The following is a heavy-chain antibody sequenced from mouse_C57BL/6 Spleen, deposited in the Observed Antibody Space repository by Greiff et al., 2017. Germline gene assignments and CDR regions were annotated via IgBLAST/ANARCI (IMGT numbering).Heavy chain of an antibody. V-gene: IGHV1-15*01. CDR2: IDPETGGT. D-gene: IGHD2-1*01. J-gene: IGHJ3*01. CDR1: GYTFTDYE. CDR3: TRPTGYYGNYVFAY. Sequence: QVQLQQSGAELVRPGASVTLSCKASGYTFTDYEMHWVKQTPVHGLEWIGAIDPETGGTAYNQKFKGKAILTADKSSSTAYMELRSLTSEDSAVYYCTRPTGYYGNYVFAYWGQGTLVTVSA.